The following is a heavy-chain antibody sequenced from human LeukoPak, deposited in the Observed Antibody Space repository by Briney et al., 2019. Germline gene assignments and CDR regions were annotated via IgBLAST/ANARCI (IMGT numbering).Heavy chain of an antibody. J-gene: IGHJ4*02. CDR2: IIPIFGTA. CDR3: ATVSPYYYDSSGYYYPLDY. CDR1: GGTFSSYA. Sequence: SVKVSCKASGGTFSSYAISWVRQAPGQGLEWMGRIIPIFGTANYAQKFQGRVTITADTSTDTAYMELSSLRSEDTAVYYCATVSPYYYDSSGYYYPLDYWGQGTLVTVSS. D-gene: IGHD3-22*01. V-gene: IGHV1-69*06.